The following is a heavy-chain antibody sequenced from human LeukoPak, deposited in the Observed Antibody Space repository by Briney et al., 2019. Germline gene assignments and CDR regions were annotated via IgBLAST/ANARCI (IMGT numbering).Heavy chain of an antibody. CDR3: ARDSSVAGTMEGNY. D-gene: IGHD6-19*01. V-gene: IGHV1-18*04. CDR1: GYTFTGYY. CDR2: ISAYNGNT. Sequence: ASVKVSCKASGYTFTGYYMHWVRQAPGQGLEWMGWISAYNGNTNYAQKLQGRVTMTTDTSTSTAYMELRSLRSDDTAVYYCARDSSVAGTMEGNYWGQGTLVTVSS. J-gene: IGHJ4*02.